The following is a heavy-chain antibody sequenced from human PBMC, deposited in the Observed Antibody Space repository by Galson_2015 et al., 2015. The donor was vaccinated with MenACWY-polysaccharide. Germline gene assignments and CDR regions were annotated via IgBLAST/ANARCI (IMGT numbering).Heavy chain of an antibody. CDR1: EFTFSNFW. D-gene: IGHD3-10*01. J-gene: IGHJ5*02. Sequence: SLRLSCAASEFTFSNFWMSWVRQAPGKGLEWVASIKQDGSEKYLVDSVKGRFTISRDNAENSLFLQMNSLRAEDTAVYYCARERRVRGGFFDHWCQGTLVSVSS. V-gene: IGHV3-7*01. CDR2: IKQDGSEK. CDR3: ARERRVRGGFFDH.